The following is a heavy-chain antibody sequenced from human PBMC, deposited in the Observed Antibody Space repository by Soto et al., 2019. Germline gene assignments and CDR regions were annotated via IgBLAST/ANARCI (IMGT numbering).Heavy chain of an antibody. V-gene: IGHV4-34*01. CDR2: INHSGST. Sequence: QVQLQQWGAGLLKPSETLSLTCAVYGGSFSGYYWSWIRQPPGKGLEWIGEINHSGSTNYNPSLKSRVTISVDTSKNQFSLKLSSVTAADTAVYYCAMRYCSSTSCYGPPGYYYYYMDVWGKGTTVTVSS. CDR1: GGSFSGYY. D-gene: IGHD2-2*01. CDR3: AMRYCSSTSCYGPPGYYYYYMDV. J-gene: IGHJ6*03.